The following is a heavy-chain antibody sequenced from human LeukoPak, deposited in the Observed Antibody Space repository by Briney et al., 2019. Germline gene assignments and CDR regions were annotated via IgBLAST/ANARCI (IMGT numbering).Heavy chain of an antibody. CDR2: INPNSGGT. CDR3: ARELEYCSSTSCHRLPDY. CDR1: GYTFTGYY. D-gene: IGHD2-2*01. V-gene: IGHV1-2*02. J-gene: IGHJ4*02. Sequence: ASVKVSCKASGYTFTGYYMHWVRQAPGQGLEWMGWINPNSGGTNYAQKFQGRVTMTRDTSISTAYMELRSLRSDDTAVYYCARELEYCSSTSCHRLPDYWGQGTLVTVSS.